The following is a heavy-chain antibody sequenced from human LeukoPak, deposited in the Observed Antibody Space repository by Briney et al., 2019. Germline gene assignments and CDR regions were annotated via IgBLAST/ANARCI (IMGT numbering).Heavy chain of an antibody. D-gene: IGHD3-22*01. J-gene: IGHJ4*02. CDR1: GFAFSSHA. CDR3: AKDRHGYYQPVDY. CDR2: VSGSGSNT. V-gene: IGHV3-23*01. Sequence: GGSLRLSCAASGFAFSSHAVNWVRQAPGKGLEWVSSVSGSGSNTYYTDSVKGRFTISRDNSKNTLYLQMNSLTAEDTALYYCAKDRHGYYQPVDYWGQGTLVTVSS.